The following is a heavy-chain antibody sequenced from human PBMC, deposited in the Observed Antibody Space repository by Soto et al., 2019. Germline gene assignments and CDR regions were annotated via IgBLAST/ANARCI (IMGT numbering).Heavy chain of an antibody. J-gene: IGHJ6*02. CDR3: ARGRSTTRYYYYYGMDV. D-gene: IGHD2-2*01. CDR1: GYTLTSYY. V-gene: IGHV1-46*01. Sequence: VASVKVSCKASGYTLTSYYLHWLRQAPGQGPEWMGIINPSGGITNDAQKFQDRVTMTSDTSTSTVYMELSSLRSEDTAVYYCARGRSTTRYYYYYGMDVWGQGTTVTVSS. CDR2: INPSGGIT.